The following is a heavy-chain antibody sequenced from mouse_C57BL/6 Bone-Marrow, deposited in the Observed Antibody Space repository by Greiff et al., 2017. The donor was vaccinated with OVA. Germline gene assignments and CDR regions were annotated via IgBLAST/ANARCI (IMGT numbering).Heavy chain of an antibody. V-gene: IGHV5-6*01. CDR2: ISSGGSYT. CDR1: GFTFSSYG. D-gene: IGHD1-1*01. CDR3: ASPYYYGSSYEAMDY. J-gene: IGHJ4*01. Sequence: EVQGVESGGDLVKPGGSLKLSCAASGFTFSSYGMSWVRQTPDKRLEWVATISSGGSYTYYPDSVKGRFTISRDNAKNTLYLQMSSLKSEDTAMYYCASPYYYGSSYEAMDYWGQGTSVTVSS.